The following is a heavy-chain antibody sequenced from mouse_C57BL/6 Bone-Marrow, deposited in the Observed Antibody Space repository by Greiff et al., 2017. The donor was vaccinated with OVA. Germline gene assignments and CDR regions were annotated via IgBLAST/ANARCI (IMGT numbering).Heavy chain of an antibody. V-gene: IGHV2-2*01. CDR1: GFSLTSYG. Sequence: QVQLKESGPGLVRPSQSLSITCTVSGFSLTSYGVHWVRQSPGKGLEWLGVIWSGGSTDYNAAFISRLSISKDKSKSKVFLKMNSLQADDTAVYYCAGGSRFAYWGQGTLVTVSA. CDR3: AGGSRFAY. CDR2: IWSGGST. J-gene: IGHJ3*01. D-gene: IGHD1-1*01.